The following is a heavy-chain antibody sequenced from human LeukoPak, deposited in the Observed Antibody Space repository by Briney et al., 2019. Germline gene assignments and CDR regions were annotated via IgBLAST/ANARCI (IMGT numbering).Heavy chain of an antibody. Sequence: GGSLRLSCAASGFTFSSYGMHWVRQAPGKGLEWVAFIWYDGSNKYYADSVKGRFTISRDNSKNTLYLQMNSLRAEDTAVYYCAKAEGPYYYMDVWGKGTTVTVSS. CDR1: GFTFSSYG. CDR3: AKAEGPYYYMDV. J-gene: IGHJ6*03. V-gene: IGHV3-30*02. CDR2: IWYDGSNK.